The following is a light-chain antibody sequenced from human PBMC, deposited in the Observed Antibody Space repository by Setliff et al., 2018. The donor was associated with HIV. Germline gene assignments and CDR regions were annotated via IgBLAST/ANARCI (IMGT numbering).Light chain of an antibody. CDR1: SSDVGTYNY. V-gene: IGLV2-14*03. CDR3: SSYTSSSTYV. CDR2: DVS. J-gene: IGLJ1*01. Sequence: QSVLTQPASVSGSPGQSTTISCTGTSSDVGTYNYVSWYQQHPGKAPKLIIYDVSKRPSGVSNRFPGSKSGNTASLTISGLQAEGEADYYCSSYTSSSTYVFGTGTKVTVL.